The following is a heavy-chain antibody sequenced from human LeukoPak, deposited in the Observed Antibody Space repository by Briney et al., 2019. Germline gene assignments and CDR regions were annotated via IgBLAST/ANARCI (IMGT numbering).Heavy chain of an antibody. J-gene: IGHJ4*02. CDR1: GYTFTSYD. Sequence: GASVKVSCKASGYTFTSYDINWVRQATGQGLEWMGWMNPNSGNTGYAQKFQGRVTMTRNTSISTAYMELSSLRSEDTAVYYCARENGGSYGYYFDYWGQGTLVTVSS. CDR2: MNPNSGNT. V-gene: IGHV1-8*01. CDR3: ARENGGSYGYYFDY. D-gene: IGHD1-26*01.